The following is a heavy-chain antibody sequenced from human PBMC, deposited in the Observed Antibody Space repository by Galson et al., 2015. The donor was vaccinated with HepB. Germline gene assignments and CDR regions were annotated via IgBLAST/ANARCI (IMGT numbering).Heavy chain of an antibody. CDR1: GYSFSRYA. D-gene: IGHD3-16*01. CDR3: ARDAYGSNQRYDLDV. Sequence: SVKVSCKASGYSFSRYATNWMRQAPGQGLEWMGWINTNTGNPTYAPGFTGRFVFSLDTSVSTGYLQISSLKAEDTAVYYCARDAYGSNQRYDLDVWGQGTTVTVS. V-gene: IGHV7-4-1*02. J-gene: IGHJ6*02. CDR2: INTNTGNP.